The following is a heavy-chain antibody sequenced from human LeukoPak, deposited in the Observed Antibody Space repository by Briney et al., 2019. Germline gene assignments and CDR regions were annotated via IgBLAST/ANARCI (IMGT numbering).Heavy chain of an antibody. CDR1: GGSFSGYY. CDR3: ASTRDRDGYNPYYFDY. Sequence: SETLSLTCAVYGGSFSGYYWSWLRQPPGKGLEWIGEINHSGSTNYNPSLKSRVTISVDTSKNQFSLKLSSVTAADTAVYYCASTRDRDGYNPYYFDYWGQGTLVTVSS. D-gene: IGHD5-24*01. CDR2: INHSGST. V-gene: IGHV4-34*01. J-gene: IGHJ4*02.